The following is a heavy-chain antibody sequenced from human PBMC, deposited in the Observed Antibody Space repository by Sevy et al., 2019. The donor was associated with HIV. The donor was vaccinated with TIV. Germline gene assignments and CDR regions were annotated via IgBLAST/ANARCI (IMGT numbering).Heavy chain of an antibody. D-gene: IGHD6-19*01. CDR3: ARGGMAVDRAMDV. CDR1: GGSFSGYY. V-gene: IGHV4-34*01. J-gene: IGHJ6*02. CDR2: IDHSGST. Sequence: WETLSLTCAVYGGSFSGYYWSWIRQPPGKGLEWIGEIDHSGSTNYNPSLKSRVTISVDTSKNQFSLKVSSVTAADTAVYYCARGGMAVDRAMDVWGQGTTVTVSS.